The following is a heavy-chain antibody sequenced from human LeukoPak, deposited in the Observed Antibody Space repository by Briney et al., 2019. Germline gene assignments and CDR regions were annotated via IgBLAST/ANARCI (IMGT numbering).Heavy chain of an antibody. J-gene: IGHJ4*02. V-gene: IGHV3-74*01. Sequence: GGSLRLSCAASGFTFSSYAMSWVRQAPGKGLVWISRINSDGSTTSYADSVKGRFTISRDNAKNTLYLQMNSLRAEDTAVYYCARGNYYGQDYWGQGTLVTVSS. CDR2: INSDGSTT. D-gene: IGHD3-10*01. CDR3: ARGNYYGQDY. CDR1: GFTFSSYA.